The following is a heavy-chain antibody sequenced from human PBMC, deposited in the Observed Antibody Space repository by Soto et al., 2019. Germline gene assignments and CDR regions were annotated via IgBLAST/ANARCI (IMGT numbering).Heavy chain of an antibody. V-gene: IGHV3-7*01. Sequence: EVQLVESGGGLVQPGGSLRLSCAASGFTFSSYWMSWVRQAPGKGLEWVANIKQDGSEKYYVDSVKGRFTISRDNAKNSLYLQINSLRAEDTAVYYCARGSSVLRYFDWLLYFDYWGQGTLVTVSS. CDR2: IKQDGSEK. J-gene: IGHJ4*02. CDR1: GFTFSSYW. D-gene: IGHD3-9*01. CDR3: ARGSSVLRYFDWLLYFDY.